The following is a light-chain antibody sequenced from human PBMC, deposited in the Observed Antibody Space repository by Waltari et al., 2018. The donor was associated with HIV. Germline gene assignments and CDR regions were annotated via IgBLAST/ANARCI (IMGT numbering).Light chain of an antibody. Sequence: QSVLTPPPSASETPGQRVTTSCSGSSSNYASNALNWYQQLPGTAPKLLIYSNNQRPSGVPDRFSGSKSGTSASLAISGLQSDDEADYYCAAWDDSLNDSYVFGPGTKVTVL. V-gene: IGLV1-44*01. J-gene: IGLJ1*01. CDR3: AAWDDSLNDSYV. CDR2: SNN. CDR1: SSNYASNA.